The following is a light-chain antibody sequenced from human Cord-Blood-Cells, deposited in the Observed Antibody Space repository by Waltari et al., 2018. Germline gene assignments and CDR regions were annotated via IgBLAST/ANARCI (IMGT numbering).Light chain of an antibody. CDR2: GAS. Sequence: EIVMTQSPATLSVSPGERATLSCRASQSVSSNLAWYQQKPGPAPRLLIYGASTRSTAIPARFSGSGSGTEFTLSISSLRSEDFVVYYCQQYNNWATFGPGTKVAIK. V-gene: IGKV3-15*01. CDR1: QSVSSN. J-gene: IGKJ3*01. CDR3: QQYNNWAT.